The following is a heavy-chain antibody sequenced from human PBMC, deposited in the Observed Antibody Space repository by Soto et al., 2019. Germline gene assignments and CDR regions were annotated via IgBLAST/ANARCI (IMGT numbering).Heavy chain of an antibody. V-gene: IGHV1-2*02. J-gene: IGHJ5*02. D-gene: IGHD3-10*01. Sequence: ASVEVSCKASGYTFTSYGIRWVRQAPGQGLEWMGWINPNSGGTNYAQKFQGRVTMTRDTSISTAYMELSRLRSDDTAVYYCARGQARGWFDPWGQGTLVNVSS. CDR2: INPNSGGT. CDR3: ARGQARGWFDP. CDR1: GYTFTSYG.